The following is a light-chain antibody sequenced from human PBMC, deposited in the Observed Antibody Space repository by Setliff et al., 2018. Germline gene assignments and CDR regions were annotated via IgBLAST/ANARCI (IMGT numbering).Light chain of an antibody. Sequence: QSGLTQPPSASGSPGQSLTISCTGTSSDVGAYNFVSWYQQHPGKAPKLMIYEVTKRPSGVPDRFSGSKSGNTASLTVSGLQAEDEADYYCSSYAASYNPYVFGTGTKGTV. J-gene: IGLJ1*01. V-gene: IGLV2-8*01. CDR1: SSDVGAYNF. CDR3: SSYAASYNPYV. CDR2: EVT.